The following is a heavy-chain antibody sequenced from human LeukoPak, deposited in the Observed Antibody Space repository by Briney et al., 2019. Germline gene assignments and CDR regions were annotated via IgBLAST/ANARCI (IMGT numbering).Heavy chain of an antibody. CDR1: GFTFSSYA. V-gene: IGHV3-23*01. CDR2: ISGSGGST. D-gene: IGHD3-10*01. J-gene: IGHJ6*02. CDR3: AKDLDYYGSGPLGYYGMDV. Sequence: GGSLRPSCAASGFTFSSYAVSWVRQAPGKGLEWVSAISGSGGSTYYADSVKARFTISRDNSKNTLYLQMNSLRAEDTAVYYCAKDLDYYGSGPLGYYGMDVWGHGTTVTVSS.